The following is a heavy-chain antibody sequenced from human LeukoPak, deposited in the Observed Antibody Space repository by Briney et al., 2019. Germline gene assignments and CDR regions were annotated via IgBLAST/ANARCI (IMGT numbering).Heavy chain of an antibody. V-gene: IGHV4-34*01. Sequence: SETLSLTCAVYGGSFSGYYWTWIRQPPGKGLEWIGEINHSGSTNYNPSLKSRVTISVDTSKNQFSLNLNSVTAADTAVYYCARVGEFLFDYWGQGTLVTVSS. CDR2: INHSGST. CDR3: ARVGEFLFDY. CDR1: GGSFSGYY. J-gene: IGHJ4*02. D-gene: IGHD3-10*01.